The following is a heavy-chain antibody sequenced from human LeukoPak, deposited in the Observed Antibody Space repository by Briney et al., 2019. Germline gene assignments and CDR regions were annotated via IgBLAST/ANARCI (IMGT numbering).Heavy chain of an antibody. J-gene: IGHJ4*02. V-gene: IGHV3-30-3*01. CDR2: ILYDGNSK. CDR1: GFTFRNYA. Sequence: GGSLRLSCDASGFTFRNYAFHWVRQAPGKGLEWVALILYDGNSKYYADSVKGRFTISRDNSKNTVYLQMNSLRTEDTAVYYCARAGDYGSGSFRWRHFDSWGQGTLVTVSS. D-gene: IGHD3-10*01. CDR3: ARAGDYGSGSFRWRHFDS.